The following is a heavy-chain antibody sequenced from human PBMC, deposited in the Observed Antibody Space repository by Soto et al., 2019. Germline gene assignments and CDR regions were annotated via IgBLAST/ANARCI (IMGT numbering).Heavy chain of an antibody. D-gene: IGHD6-13*01. CDR2: MYYSGST. Sequence: QVQLRESGPGLVKPSQTLSLTCTVSGGSINSGGYYWNWIRQHPGKGLEWIGYMYYSGSTYYNSFLRSRFIISADTSEIHFSLKLSSVTAADTAVYFCARGYRQSGYSSSWVFDYWGQGTLVNVSS. J-gene: IGHJ4*02. V-gene: IGHV4-31*03. CDR1: GGSINSGGYY. CDR3: ARGYRQSGYSSSWVFDY.